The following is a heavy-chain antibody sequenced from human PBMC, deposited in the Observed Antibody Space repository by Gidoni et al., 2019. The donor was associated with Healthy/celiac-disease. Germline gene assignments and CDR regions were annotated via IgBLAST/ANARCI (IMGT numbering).Heavy chain of an antibody. CDR2: IYPSDSAT. CDR3: ARQITAAGCEYYYYGMDV. CDR1: GYSFTTYW. J-gene: IGHJ6*02. D-gene: IGHD6-13*01. V-gene: IGHV5-51*01. Sequence: EVQLVQSGAEVKTPGASLKISCKGSGYSFTTYWRGWVRQMPGKGLEGMGIIYPSDSATRYSPSFQGQVTISADKSISTAYLQWSSLKASDTAMYYCARQITAAGCEYYYYGMDVWGQGTTVTVSS.